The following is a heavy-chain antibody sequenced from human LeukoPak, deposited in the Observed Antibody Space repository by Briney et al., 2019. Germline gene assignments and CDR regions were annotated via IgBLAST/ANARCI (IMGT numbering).Heavy chain of an antibody. Sequence: GGSLRLSCAASGFTFSSYAMHWVRQAPGKGLEWVAVISYDGSNKYYADSVKGRFTISRDNSKNTLYLQMNSLRAEDTAVYYCAREEYNWNDVGAFDIWGQGTMVTVSS. V-gene: IGHV3-30-3*01. J-gene: IGHJ3*02. CDR1: GFTFSSYA. D-gene: IGHD1-1*01. CDR3: AREEYNWNDVGAFDI. CDR2: ISYDGSNK.